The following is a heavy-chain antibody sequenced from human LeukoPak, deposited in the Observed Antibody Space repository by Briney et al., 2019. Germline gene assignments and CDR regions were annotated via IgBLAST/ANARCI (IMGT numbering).Heavy chain of an antibody. V-gene: IGHV4-31*03. J-gene: IGHJ6*02. D-gene: IGHD6-13*01. Sequence: SETLSLTCTVSGGSISSSGYYWNWIRQPPGKGLEWIGYIYYSGSTYYNPSLKSRVTISVDTSKNQFSLKLSSVTAADTAVYYCATHSSSWLSYYYYGMDVWGQGTTVTVSS. CDR1: GGSISSSGYY. CDR3: ATHSSSWLSYYYYGMDV. CDR2: IYYSGST.